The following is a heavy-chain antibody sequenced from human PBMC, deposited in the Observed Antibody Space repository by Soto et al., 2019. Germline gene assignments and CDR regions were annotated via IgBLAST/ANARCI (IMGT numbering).Heavy chain of an antibody. CDR2: IVADGTGL. CDR1: VFPFSNYG. V-gene: IGHV3-33*01. J-gene: IGHJ4*02. CDR3: ARDDDLPDIGVDH. Sequence: QVQLVEAGGGVVQPGRYLRLSCAASVFPFSNYGMHWVRQAPGKGLEWLAVIVADGTGLHYADSVRGRFTISRDNSKNTLYLHLNVLGADDTAIYFCARDDDLPDIGVDHWGQGTLVTVSS.